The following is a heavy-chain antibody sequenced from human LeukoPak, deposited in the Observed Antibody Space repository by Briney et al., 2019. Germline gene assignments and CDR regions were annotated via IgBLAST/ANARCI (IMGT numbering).Heavy chain of an antibody. J-gene: IGHJ5*02. V-gene: IGHV1-2*02. D-gene: IGHD6-6*01. Sequence: ASVKVSCKASGYTFTRYYMHWVRQAPGQGLEWMGWINPNSGGTNYAQKFQGRVTMTRDTSISTAYMELSRLRSDDTAVYYCARGGYSSSPPPFDPWGEGSLVTVSS. CDR3: ARGGYSSSPPPFDP. CDR2: INPNSGGT. CDR1: GYTFTRYY.